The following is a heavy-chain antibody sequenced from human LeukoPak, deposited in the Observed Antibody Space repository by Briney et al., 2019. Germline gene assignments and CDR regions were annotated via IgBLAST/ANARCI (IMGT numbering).Heavy chain of an antibody. J-gene: IGHJ4*02. CDR1: GFTSSSYA. V-gene: IGHV3-23*01. CDR2: ISGSGGST. Sequence: GGSLRLSCAASGFTSSSYAMSWVRQAPGKGLGWVSAISGSGGSTYYADSVKGRFTISRDNSKNTLYLQMNSLRAEDTAVYYCATTPPRVYGFWSGYPPDYFDYWGQGTLVTVSS. D-gene: IGHD3-3*01. CDR3: ATTPPRVYGFWSGYPPDYFDY.